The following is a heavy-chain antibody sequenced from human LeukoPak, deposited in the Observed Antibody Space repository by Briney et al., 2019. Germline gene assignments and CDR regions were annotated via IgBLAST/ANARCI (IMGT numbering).Heavy chain of an antibody. Sequence: SETLSLTCAAYGGSFSGYYWSWIRQPPGKGLEWIGEINHSGSTNYNPSLKSRVTISVDTSKNQFSLKLSSVTAADTAVYYCARVARVANIDYWGQGTLVTVSS. CDR3: ARVARVANIDY. D-gene: IGHD4-23*01. J-gene: IGHJ4*02. V-gene: IGHV4-34*01. CDR1: GGSFSGYY. CDR2: INHSGST.